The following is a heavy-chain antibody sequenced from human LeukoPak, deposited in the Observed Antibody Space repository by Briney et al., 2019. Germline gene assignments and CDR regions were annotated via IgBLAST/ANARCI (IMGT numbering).Heavy chain of an antibody. V-gene: IGHV3-23*01. CDR1: GITFSSHA. CDR2: ISGSGGHT. Sequence: GGSLRLSCAASGITFSSHAMSWVRQAPGKGLEWVSLISGSGGHTYYGDSVKGRFTISRDNSTNRLYLQMNSLRPEDTAVYYCAKDPAAADPDVWGKGTTVTVSS. CDR3: AKDPAAADPDV. J-gene: IGHJ6*04. D-gene: IGHD6-13*01.